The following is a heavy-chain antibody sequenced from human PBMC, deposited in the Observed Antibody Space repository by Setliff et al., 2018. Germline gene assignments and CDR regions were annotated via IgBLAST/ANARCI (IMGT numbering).Heavy chain of an antibody. J-gene: IGHJ4*02. V-gene: IGHV4-30-4*02. CDR1: GGSISSGGDY. CDR2: IYYSGNT. D-gene: IGHD2-15*01. CDR3: VRGLVSCSGGSCYGLPDY. Sequence: KASETLSLTCTVSGGSISSGGDYWSWIRLPPGKGLEWIGYIYYSGNTYDNPSLKSRVTITLDTSKNQFSLKLSSVTAEYTAVYYCVRGLVSCSGGSCYGLPDYWGQGTRVTVSS.